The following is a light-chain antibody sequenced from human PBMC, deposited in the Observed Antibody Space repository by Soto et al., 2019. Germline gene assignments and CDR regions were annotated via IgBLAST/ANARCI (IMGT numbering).Light chain of an antibody. CDR2: KNN. CDR3: AAWDDKLSGWV. CDR1: SSNIGSHY. V-gene: IGLV1-47*01. Sequence: QSVLTQPPSASGTPGQRVTISCSGSSSNIGSHYVYWYLQLPGTAPKLLIYKNNQRPSGVPDRFSGSKSGTSASLAISGLRSEDEADYYCAAWDDKLSGWVFGGGTKLTVL. J-gene: IGLJ3*02.